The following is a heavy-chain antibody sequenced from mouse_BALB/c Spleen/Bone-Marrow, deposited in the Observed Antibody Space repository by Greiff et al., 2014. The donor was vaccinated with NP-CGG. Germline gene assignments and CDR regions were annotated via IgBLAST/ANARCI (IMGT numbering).Heavy chain of an antibody. Sequence: LVESGAELVKPGASVKLSCTASGFNIKDTYMHWVKQRPEQGLEWIGRIDPANGNTKYDPKFQGKATITADTSSNTAYLQLSSLASEDTAVYYCARSTGGPDGFACWGQGTLVTVSA. CDR2: IDPANGNT. J-gene: IGHJ3*01. V-gene: IGHV14-3*02. CDR1: GFNIKDTY. CDR3: ARSTGGPDGFAC.